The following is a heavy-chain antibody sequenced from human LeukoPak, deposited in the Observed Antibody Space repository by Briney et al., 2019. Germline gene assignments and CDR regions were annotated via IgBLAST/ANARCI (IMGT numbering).Heavy chain of an antibody. CDR3: AKHRCTSCFVFDY. V-gene: IGHV3-30*02. Sequence: PGGSLRLSCAASGFTFSSYGMHWVRQAPGKGLEWVAFIRYDGSNKYYADSVKGRFTISRDNSKNTLYLQMNSLRAADTAVYYCAKHRCTSCFVFDYWGQGTLVTVSS. CDR2: IRYDGSNK. CDR1: GFTFSSYG. D-gene: IGHD2-2*01. J-gene: IGHJ4*02.